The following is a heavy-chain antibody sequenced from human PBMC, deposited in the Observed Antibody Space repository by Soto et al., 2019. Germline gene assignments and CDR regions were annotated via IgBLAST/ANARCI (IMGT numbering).Heavy chain of an antibody. D-gene: IGHD3-3*01. V-gene: IGHV1-3*01. CDR3: AIALKYYDFWSGSYVLSEYFDY. J-gene: IGHJ4*02. Sequence: ASVKVSCKASGYTFTSYAMHWVRQAPGQRLEWVGWINAGNGNKKYSQKFQGRVTITRDKSASTAYMELSSLRSEDTAVYYCAIALKYYDFWSGSYVLSEYFDYWGQGTLVTFSS. CDR1: GYTFTSYA. CDR2: INAGNGNK.